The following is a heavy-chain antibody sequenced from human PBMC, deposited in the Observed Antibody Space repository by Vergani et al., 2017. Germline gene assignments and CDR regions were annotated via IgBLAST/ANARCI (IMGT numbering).Heavy chain of an antibody. Sequence: EVQLLQSGGGVIQPGGSLRLTCAASEFTFSNYAMNWVRQAPGKGLEWVSGISGSGVSAYYTDSVKGRFTISRDNSKNMLFLQMNNLRTEDTAIYYCARHGGSGNFYHLFDSWGQGTLVTVSS. CDR1: EFTFSNYA. J-gene: IGHJ4*02. CDR3: ARHGGSGNFYHLFDS. V-gene: IGHV3-23*01. CDR2: ISGSGVSA. D-gene: IGHD3-10*01.